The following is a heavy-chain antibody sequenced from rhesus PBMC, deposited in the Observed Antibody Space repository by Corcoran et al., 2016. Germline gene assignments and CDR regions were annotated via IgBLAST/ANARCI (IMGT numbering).Heavy chain of an antibody. Sequence: QVQLQESGPGLVKPSETLSLTCAVSGGSVSSSNWWSWILQPPGKGLEWIGYISGRSVSTYYNPSLKSRVTISTDTSKNQFSLKLSSVTAADAAVYYCARVRMEVITFDYWGQGVLVTVSS. J-gene: IGHJ4*01. CDR1: GGSVSSSNW. D-gene: IGHD3-16*01. CDR3: ARVRMEVITFDY. CDR2: ISGRSVST. V-gene: IGHV4-65*01.